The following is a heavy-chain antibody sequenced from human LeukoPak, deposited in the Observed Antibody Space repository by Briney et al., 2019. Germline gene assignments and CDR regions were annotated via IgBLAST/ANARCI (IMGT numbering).Heavy chain of an antibody. CDR2: IIGNGSST. Sequence: GGSLRLSCAASGFTFDDYGMSWVRQAPGKGLGWVSGIIGNGSSTGYGDSVKGRFTISRDNAKNSLYLKMNSLRAEDTALYYCARDRVGPEAYAFDIWGQGTMVTVSS. J-gene: IGHJ3*02. D-gene: IGHD1-26*01. CDR1: GFTFDDYG. CDR3: ARDRVGPEAYAFDI. V-gene: IGHV3-20*04.